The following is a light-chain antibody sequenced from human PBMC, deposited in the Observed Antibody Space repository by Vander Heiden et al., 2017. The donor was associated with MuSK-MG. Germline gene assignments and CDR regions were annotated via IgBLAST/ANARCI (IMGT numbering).Light chain of an antibody. CDR1: QSVSSY. Sequence: IVLTQSPATLSLSPGARATLSCRASQSVSSYLAWYQQKPGQAPRLLIYDSSNRATGIPARFSGSGSGTDFTLTISSLEPEDFALYYCQQRSSWPPYTFGQGTKVEIK. CDR3: QQRSSWPPYT. V-gene: IGKV3-11*01. CDR2: DSS. J-gene: IGKJ2*01.